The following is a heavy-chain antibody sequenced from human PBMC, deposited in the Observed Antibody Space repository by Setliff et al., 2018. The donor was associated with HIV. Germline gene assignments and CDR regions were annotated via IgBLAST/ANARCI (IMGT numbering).Heavy chain of an antibody. D-gene: IGHD3-3*01. Sequence: PSETLSLTCTVSGDSVISSRFHWGWLRQPPGKGLEWIAITHSSGNSYYNPSLEGRVTIAVDMSKSQVSLNLTSVTAADTAVYYCARAPITIFGVIIIPVYFDYWGQGTLVTVSS. CDR2: THSSGNS. V-gene: IGHV4-39*01. CDR1: GDSVISSRFH. CDR3: ARAPITIFGVIIIPVYFDY. J-gene: IGHJ4*02.